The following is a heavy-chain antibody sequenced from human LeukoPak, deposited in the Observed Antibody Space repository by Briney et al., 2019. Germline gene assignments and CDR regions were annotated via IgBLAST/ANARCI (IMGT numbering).Heavy chain of an antibody. CDR2: ISSSSSYI. Sequence: GGSLRLSCATSGFNFRTYGMNWVRQAPGKGLEWVSSISSSSSYIYYADSVKGRFTISRDNAKNSLYLQMNSLRAEDTAVYYCARETYYDSAFDYWGQGTLVTVSS. CDR1: GFNFRTYG. V-gene: IGHV3-21*01. J-gene: IGHJ4*02. CDR3: ARETYYDSAFDY. D-gene: IGHD3-22*01.